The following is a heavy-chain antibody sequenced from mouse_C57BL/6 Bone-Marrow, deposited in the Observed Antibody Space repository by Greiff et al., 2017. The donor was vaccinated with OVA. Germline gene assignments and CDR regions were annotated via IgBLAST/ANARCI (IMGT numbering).Heavy chain of an antibody. J-gene: IGHJ3*01. CDR2: IDPSDSET. V-gene: IGHV1-52*01. Sequence: QVQLKQPGAELVRPGSSVKLSCKASGYTFTSYWMHWVKQRPIQGLEWIGNIDPSDSETPYNQKFKDKATLTVDKSSSTAYMQLSSLTSEDSAVYYCARGDSWGQGTLVTVSA. CDR3: ARGDS. CDR1: GYTFTSYW.